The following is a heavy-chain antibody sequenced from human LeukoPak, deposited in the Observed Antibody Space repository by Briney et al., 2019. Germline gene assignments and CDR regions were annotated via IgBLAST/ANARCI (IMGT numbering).Heavy chain of an antibody. CDR2: IWRSDHT. V-gene: IGHV4-4*02. D-gene: IGHD2-2*01. CDR1: GGSISSSDW. CDR3: ARDPHCSSTNCPFDF. Sequence: SGTLSLTCAVSGGSISSSDWWSWVRQPPRKGLEWIGYIWRSDHTNYDPSLKSRVTMSLDKSKNQFSLKLSPVTAADTAVYYCARDPHCSSTNCPFDFWGQGTLVIVSS. J-gene: IGHJ4*02.